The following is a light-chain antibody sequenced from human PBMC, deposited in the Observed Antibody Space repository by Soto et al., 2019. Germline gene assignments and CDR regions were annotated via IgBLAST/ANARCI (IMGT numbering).Light chain of an antibody. CDR1: QSVSSN. CDR3: QQRSNWPPAIT. J-gene: IGKJ5*01. Sequence: RVRLHASDTLAVVPVGRVLLSCRAIQSVSSNLAWYQQKPGQAPRLLIYGASTRATGIPARFSGSGSGTEFTLTISSLAPEDFAVYYCQQRSNWPPAITFGQGTRLEIK. V-gene: IGKV3-15*01. CDR2: GAS.